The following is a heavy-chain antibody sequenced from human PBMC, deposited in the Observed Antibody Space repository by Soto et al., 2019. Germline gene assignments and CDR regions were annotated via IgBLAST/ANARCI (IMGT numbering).Heavy chain of an antibody. D-gene: IGHD2-2*01. V-gene: IGHV3-23*01. CDR2: ISGSGGST. Sequence: QPGGSLSLSCAASGFTFSSYAMSWVRQAPGKGLEWVSAISGSGGSTYYADSVKGRFTISRDNSKNTLYLQMNSLRAEDTAVYYCAKEDFVVVPAAPLYYYYYYYMDVWGKGTTVTVSS. CDR3: AKEDFVVVPAAPLYYYYYYYMDV. J-gene: IGHJ6*03. CDR1: GFTFSSYA.